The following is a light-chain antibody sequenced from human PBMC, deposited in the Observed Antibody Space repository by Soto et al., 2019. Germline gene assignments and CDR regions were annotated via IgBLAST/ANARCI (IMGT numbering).Light chain of an antibody. CDR3: FSYAGSNV. Sequence: QSALTQPASVSGSPGESITISCTGTSSDVGSYNLVSWYQQHPGKAPKLMIYEGSKRPSGVSNRFSGSKSGNKASLTISGLQAEEEADYYCFSYAGSNVFGTGTKLTVL. J-gene: IGLJ1*01. CDR1: SSDVGSYNL. CDR2: EGS. V-gene: IGLV2-23*01.